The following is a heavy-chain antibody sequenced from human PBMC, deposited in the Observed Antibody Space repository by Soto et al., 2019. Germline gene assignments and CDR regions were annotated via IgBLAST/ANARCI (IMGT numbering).Heavy chain of an antibody. CDR3: ARPARECSSPGCAN. V-gene: IGHV3-7*03. J-gene: IGHJ4*02. CDR2: INQDGSES. Sequence: EVKLVESGGGLGQPGGSLRLSCVVSGLTFSNYWMSWVRQAPGKGLEWVANINQDGSESYYVDSVKGRFTISRDNAKNSLYLQMTSLRAEDTAVYYCARPARECSSPGCANWGQGTLVTVSS. CDR1: GLTFSNYW. D-gene: IGHD2-2*01.